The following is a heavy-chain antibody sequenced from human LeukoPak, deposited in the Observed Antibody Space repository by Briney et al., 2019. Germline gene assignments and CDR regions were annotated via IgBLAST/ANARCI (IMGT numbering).Heavy chain of an antibody. J-gene: IGHJ4*02. Sequence: ASVKVSCKASGYTFTSYYMHWVRQAPGQGLEWMGIINPSGGSTSYAQKFQGRVTMTEDTSTDTAYMELSSLRSEDTAVYYCATFRGNWNYRPLDYWGQGTLVTVSS. V-gene: IGHV1-46*01. CDR1: GYTFTSYY. D-gene: IGHD1-7*01. CDR3: ATFRGNWNYRPLDY. CDR2: INPSGGST.